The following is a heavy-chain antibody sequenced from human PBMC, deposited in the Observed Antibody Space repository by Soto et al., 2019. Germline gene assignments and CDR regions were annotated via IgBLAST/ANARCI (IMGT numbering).Heavy chain of an antibody. J-gene: IGHJ6*02. CDR2: IWYDGSNK. V-gene: IGHV3-33*01. CDR3: ARDRGRRTYSMDV. Sequence: GGSLRLSCAASGFTFSSYGMHWVRQAPGKGLEWVAVIWYDGSNKYYADSVKGRFTISRDNSKNTLYLQMNSLRAEDTAVYYCARDRGRRTYSMDVWGQGTTVTVSS. CDR1: GFTFSSYG. D-gene: IGHD3-10*01.